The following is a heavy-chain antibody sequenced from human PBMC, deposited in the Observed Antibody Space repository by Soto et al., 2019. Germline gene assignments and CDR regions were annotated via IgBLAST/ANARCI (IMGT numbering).Heavy chain of an antibody. CDR2: ISAYNGNT. CDR3: ARTAELLWFGDQGGY. CDR1: GYTFASYG. J-gene: IGHJ4*02. Sequence: QVQLVQSGAEVKKPGASVKVSCKASGYTFASYGISWVRQAPGQGLEWMGWISAYNGNTNYAQKLQGRVTMTTDTSTSTAYMELRSLRSDDTAVYYCARTAELLWFGDQGGYWGQGTLVTVSS. D-gene: IGHD3-10*01. V-gene: IGHV1-18*01.